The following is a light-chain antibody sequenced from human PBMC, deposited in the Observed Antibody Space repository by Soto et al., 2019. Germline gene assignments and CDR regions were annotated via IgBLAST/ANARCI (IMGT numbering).Light chain of an antibody. CDR3: QHYNRYSPYT. Sequence: DIQMTQFPSTLSASIGDRVTITCRASQSISTWLAWYQQKAGKAPKLLIYTASSLETGDPSRFSGSGSGTEFTLTISSLQPDVFADCFCQHYNRYSPYTFGQGTRLEIK. CDR2: TAS. J-gene: IGKJ2*01. V-gene: IGKV1-5*03. CDR1: QSISTW.